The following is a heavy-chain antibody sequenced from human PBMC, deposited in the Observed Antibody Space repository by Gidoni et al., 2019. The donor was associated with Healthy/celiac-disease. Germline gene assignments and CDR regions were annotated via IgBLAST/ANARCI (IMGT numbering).Heavy chain of an antibody. CDR3: AASLGISTFFDY. J-gene: IGHJ4*02. CDR1: GFTFSSYA. V-gene: IGHV3-23*01. CDR2: ISGSGGST. Sequence: EVQLLESGGGLVQPGGSLRLSCAASGFTFSSYAMSWVRQAPGKGLEWVSAISGSGGSTYYADSVKGRFTISRDNSKNTLYLQMNSLRAEDTAVYYCAASLGISTFFDYWGQGTLVTVSS.